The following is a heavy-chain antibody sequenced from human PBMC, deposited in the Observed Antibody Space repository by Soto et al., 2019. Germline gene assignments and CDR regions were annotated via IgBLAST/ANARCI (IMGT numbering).Heavy chain of an antibody. CDR2: IIPILGIA. V-gene: IGHV1-69*08. CDR3: PRDTGVDIVATHQTGGDLFDY. J-gene: IGHJ4*02. Sequence: QVQLVQSGAEVKKPGSSVKVSCKASGGTFSSYTISWVRQAPGQGLEWMGRIIPILGIANYAQKFQGRVTITADKSTSTAYMELSSLRSEDTAVYYCPRDTGVDIVATHQTGGDLFDYWGQGTLVTVSS. D-gene: IGHD5-12*01. CDR1: GGTFSSYT.